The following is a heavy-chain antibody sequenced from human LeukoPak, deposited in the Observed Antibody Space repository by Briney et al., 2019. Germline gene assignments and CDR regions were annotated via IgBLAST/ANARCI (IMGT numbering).Heavy chain of an antibody. Sequence: GGSLRLSCAASGFTFSSYAMSWVRQAPGKGLEWVSAISGSGGSTYYADSVKGRFTISRDNSKNTLYLQMNSLRAEDTAVYYCAKDMSRSAAYGSGSYYHSHWNYYGMDVWGQGTTVTVSS. D-gene: IGHD3-10*01. CDR3: AKDMSRSAAYGSGSYYHSHWNYYGMDV. J-gene: IGHJ6*02. CDR2: ISGSGGST. CDR1: GFTFSSYA. V-gene: IGHV3-23*01.